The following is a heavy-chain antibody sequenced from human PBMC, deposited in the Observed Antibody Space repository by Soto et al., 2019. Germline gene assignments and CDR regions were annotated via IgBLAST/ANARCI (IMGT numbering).Heavy chain of an antibody. J-gene: IGHJ4*02. CDR2: INPSGGST. CDR1: GYTFTSYY. D-gene: IGHD3-3*01. V-gene: IGHV1-46*03. Sequence: QVQLVQSGAEVKKPGASVKVSCKASGYTFTSYYMHWVRQAPGQGLEWMGIINPSGGSTSYAQKFQGSVPLTRDSSTSTVYMELISLRPEDTAVYYCARVGVVTKRYYFDYWGQGTLVTVSS. CDR3: ARVGVVTKRYYFDY.